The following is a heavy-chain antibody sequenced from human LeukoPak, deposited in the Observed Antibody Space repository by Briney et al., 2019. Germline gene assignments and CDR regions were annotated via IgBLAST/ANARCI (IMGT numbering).Heavy chain of an antibody. J-gene: IGHJ6*02. CDR3: AKDLRRRAIIVVVTAALRYGMDV. D-gene: IGHD2-21*02. Sequence: PGGSLRLSCAASGFTFSRNAMHWVRQAPGKGLEWVAVISYDGSNKYYADSVKGRFTISRGNSKNTLYLQMNSLRAEDTAVYYCAKDLRRRAIIVVVTAALRYGMDVWGQGTTVTVSS. V-gene: IGHV3-30*04. CDR2: ISYDGSNK. CDR1: GFTFSRNA.